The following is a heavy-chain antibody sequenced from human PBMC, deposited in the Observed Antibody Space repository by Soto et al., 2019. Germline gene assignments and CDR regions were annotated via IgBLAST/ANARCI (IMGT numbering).Heavy chain of an antibody. V-gene: IGHV1-18*01. D-gene: IGHD4-17*01. J-gene: IGHJ4*01. CDR1: GYAFTSYG. CDR2: ISACNGNT. Sequence: ASVKVSCKASGYAFTSYGISWVRQAPGQGLEWMGWISACNGNTNYAQKLQGRVTMTTDTSTSTAYMELRSLRSDDTAVYYCARVSTVTKLDYWGHGMLVTVSS. CDR3: ARVSTVTKLDY.